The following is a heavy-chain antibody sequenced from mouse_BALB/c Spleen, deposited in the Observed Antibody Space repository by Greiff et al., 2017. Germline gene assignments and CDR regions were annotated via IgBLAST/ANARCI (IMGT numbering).Heavy chain of an antibody. J-gene: IGHJ2*01. CDR1: GFTFSSYA. CDR3: ATTATKGYFDY. CDR2: ISSGGST. V-gene: IGHV5-6-5*01. Sequence: EVQRVESGGGLVKPGGSLKLSCAASGFTFSSYAMSWVRQTPEKRLEWVASISSGGSTYYPDSVKGRFTISRDNARNILYLQMSSLRSEDTAMYYCATTATKGYFDYWGQGTTLTVSS. D-gene: IGHD1-2*01.